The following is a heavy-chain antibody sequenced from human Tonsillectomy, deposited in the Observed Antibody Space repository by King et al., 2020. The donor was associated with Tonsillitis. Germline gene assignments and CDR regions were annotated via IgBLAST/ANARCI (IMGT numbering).Heavy chain of an antibody. CDR2: ISGSGGST. CDR1: GFTYSSYA. V-gene: IGHV3-23*01. J-gene: IGHJ4*02. Sequence: QLQESGGGLVQPGRSLRLSCAASGFTYSSYAMSWVRQAPGKGLEWVSAISGSGGSTYYADSVKGRLTISRDNSKNTLYVQMNSLRAEDTAVYYCAKDLGRSYDFWSGYYPFDYWGQGTLVTVSS. CDR3: AKDLGRSYDFWSGYYPFDY. D-gene: IGHD3-3*01.